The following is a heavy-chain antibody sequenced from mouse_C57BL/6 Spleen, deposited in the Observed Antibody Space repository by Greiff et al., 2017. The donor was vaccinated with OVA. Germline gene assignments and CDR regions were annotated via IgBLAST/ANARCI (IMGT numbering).Heavy chain of an antibody. CDR2: IYPSDSET. J-gene: IGHJ4*01. CDR3: ARAGGHFYYYAMDY. Sequence: QVQLQQPGAELVRPGSSVKLSCKASGYTFTSYWMDWVKQRPGQGLEWIGNIYPSDSETHYNQKFKDKATLTVDKSSSTAYMQLSSLTSEDSAVYYCARAGGHFYYYAMDYWGQGTSVTVSS. V-gene: IGHV1-61*01. D-gene: IGHD3-3*01. CDR1: GYTFTSYW.